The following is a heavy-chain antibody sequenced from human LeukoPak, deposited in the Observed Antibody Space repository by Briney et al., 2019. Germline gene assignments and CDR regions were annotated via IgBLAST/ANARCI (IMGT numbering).Heavy chain of an antibody. D-gene: IGHD1-26*01. CDR2: INPSGSST. V-gene: IGHV1-46*01. J-gene: IGHJ5*02. CDR3: ARDNSVGDTAWWFDP. CDR1: GYTFTSYY. Sequence: ASVKVSCKASGYTFTSYYMHWVRQAPGQGLEWMGLINPSGSSTSYAQKFQGRLSLTRDMSTSTDYMELSSLRSEDAAVYYCARDNSVGDTAWWFDPWGQGTLVTVPS.